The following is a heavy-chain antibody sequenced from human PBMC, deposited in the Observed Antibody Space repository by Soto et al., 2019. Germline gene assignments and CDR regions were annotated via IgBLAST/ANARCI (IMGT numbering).Heavy chain of an antibody. CDR3: ARDTGLAPTVWGY. D-gene: IGHD7-27*01. J-gene: IGHJ4*03. Sequence: QVQLHESGPGLVKPSQTLSLTCSVSGDSIRGGGHYWNWIRQFPGKGLEWIGYVYHSGSTHYNPSLRGRLTISIDTSKNQFSLRLISVTAADTALYYCARDTGLAPTVWGYWGHGTQVTVSS. CDR2: VYHSGST. V-gene: IGHV4-31*03. CDR1: GDSIRGGGHY.